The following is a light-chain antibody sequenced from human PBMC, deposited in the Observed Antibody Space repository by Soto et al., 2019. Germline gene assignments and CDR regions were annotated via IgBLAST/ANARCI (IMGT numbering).Light chain of an antibody. V-gene: IGLV2-14*03. CDR1: NSDVGGYNY. CDR3: SSYRSGSTLYV. J-gene: IGLJ1*01. CDR2: DVS. Sequence: QSVLTQPASVSGSPGQSITISCTGTNSDVGGYNYVSWYQHHPGKVPKPLIFDVSNRPSGVSSRFSGSKSGNTASLTISGLQAEDEADYYCSSYRSGSTLYVFGTGTKVTVL.